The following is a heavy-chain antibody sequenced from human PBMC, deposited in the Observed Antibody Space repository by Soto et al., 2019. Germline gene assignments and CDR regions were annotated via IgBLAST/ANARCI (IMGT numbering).Heavy chain of an antibody. CDR1: GFTFSSYV. J-gene: IGHJ6*02. CDR3: AKDLEGYCSSTSCYTYFGLDV. D-gene: IGHD2-2*01. Sequence: GGSLRLSCAASGFTFSSYVMHWVRQAPGKGLEWVAVISYDGSNKYYADSVKGRFTISRDNSKHTLFLQMNSLRPEDTAVYYCAKDLEGYCSSTSCYTYFGLDVWGQGTTATVS. CDR2: ISYDGSNK. V-gene: IGHV3-30*18.